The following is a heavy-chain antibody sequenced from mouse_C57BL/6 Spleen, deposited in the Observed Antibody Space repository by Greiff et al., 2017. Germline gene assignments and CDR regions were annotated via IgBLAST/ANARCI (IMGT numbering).Heavy chain of an antibody. CDR2: IDPSDSET. J-gene: IGHJ2*01. V-gene: IGHV1-52*01. CDR3: ARYYYGSEYY. D-gene: IGHD1-1*01. CDR1: GYTFTSYW. Sequence: QVQLQQPGAELVRPGSSVKLSCKASGYTFTSYWMHWVKQRPIQGLEWIGNIDPSDSETHYNQKFKDKATLTVDKSSSPAYMPLSSLTSEDSAVYYCARYYYGSEYYWCQGTTLTVSS.